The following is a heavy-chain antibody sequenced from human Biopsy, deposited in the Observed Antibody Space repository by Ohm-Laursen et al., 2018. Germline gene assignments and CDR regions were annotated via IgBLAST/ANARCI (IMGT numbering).Heavy chain of an antibody. CDR3: AATSTLYYYYYAMDV. Sequence: ASVKVSCKASGFTFSSSAVQWVRQARGQRLEWIGWIVVGSGHTNYAQKFQERVTFTRDMPTSTAYMELTSLRSEDTAVYYCAATSTLYYYYYAMDVWDQGTTITVSS. J-gene: IGHJ6*02. V-gene: IGHV1-58*01. CDR2: IVVGSGHT. CDR1: GFTFSSSA.